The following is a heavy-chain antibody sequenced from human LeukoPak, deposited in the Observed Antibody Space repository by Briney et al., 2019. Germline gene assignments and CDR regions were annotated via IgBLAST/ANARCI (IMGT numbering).Heavy chain of an antibody. D-gene: IGHD5-18*01. J-gene: IGHJ2*01. CDR2: IYSGDNT. V-gene: IGHV3-53*01. CDR1: GFTVSSNY. CDR3: ARDSRGYSYDIWYFDL. Sequence: PGGPLRLSCAASGFTVSSNYMSWVRQAPGKGLEWVSVIYSGDNTYYADSVKGRFTISRGNSKNTLYLQMNSLRAEDTAVYYCARDSRGYSYDIWYFDLWGRGTLVTVSS.